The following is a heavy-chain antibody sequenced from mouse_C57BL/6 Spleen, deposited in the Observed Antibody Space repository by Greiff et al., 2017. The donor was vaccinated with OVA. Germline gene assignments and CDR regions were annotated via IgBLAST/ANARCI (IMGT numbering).Heavy chain of an antibody. CDR1: GYTFTSYW. J-gene: IGHJ3*01. CDR2: IDPSDSET. Sequence: VQLQQPGAELVRPGSSVKLSCKASGYTFTSYWMHWVKQRPIQGLEWIGNIDPSDSETHYNQKFKDKATLTVDKSSSTAYMQLSSLTSEDSAVYYGARSGGYGNYEAYWGQGTLVTVSA. D-gene: IGHD2-1*01. CDR3: ARSGGYGNYEAY. V-gene: IGHV1-52*01.